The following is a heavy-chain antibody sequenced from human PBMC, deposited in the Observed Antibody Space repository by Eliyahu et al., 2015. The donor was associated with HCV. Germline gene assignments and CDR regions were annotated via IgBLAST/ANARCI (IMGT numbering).Heavy chain of an antibody. V-gene: IGHV4-34*01. CDR2: INHSGST. J-gene: IGHJ4*02. D-gene: IGHD3-9*01. Sequence: QVQLQQWGAGLLKPSETLSLTCAVYGGSFSGYYWSWIRQPPGKGLEWIGEINHSGSTNYNPSLKSRVTISVDTSKNQFSLKLSSVTAADTAVYYCARVKRYFDWFYQGGYFDYWGQGTLVTVSS. CDR3: ARVKRYFDWFYQGGYFDY. CDR1: GGSFSGYY.